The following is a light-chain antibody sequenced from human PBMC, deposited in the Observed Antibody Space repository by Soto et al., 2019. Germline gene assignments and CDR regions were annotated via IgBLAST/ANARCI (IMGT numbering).Light chain of an antibody. Sequence: QSALTQPASVSGSPGQSITISCTGTSSDVGCYNYVSWYQQHPGKAPKLMIYEVSNRPSGVSNRFSGSKSGNTASLTISGLQAEDEADYYCSSYTSSSPRVFGGGTKVTVL. CDR2: EVS. CDR1: SSDVGCYNY. CDR3: SSYTSSSPRV. J-gene: IGLJ3*02. V-gene: IGLV2-14*01.